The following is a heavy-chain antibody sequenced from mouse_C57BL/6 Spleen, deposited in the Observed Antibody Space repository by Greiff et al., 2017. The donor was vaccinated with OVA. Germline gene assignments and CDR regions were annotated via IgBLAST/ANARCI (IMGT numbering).Heavy chain of an antibody. D-gene: IGHD1-1*01. CDR1: GYTFTSYG. J-gene: IGHJ1*03. Sequence: VMLVESGAELARPGASVKLSCKASGYTFTSYGISWVKQRTGQGLEWIGEIYPRSGNTYYNEKFKGKATLTADKSSSTAYMELRSLTSEDSAVYFCARRLDYYGSSYVRWYFDVWGTGTTVTVSS. CDR3: ARRLDYYGSSYVRWYFDV. V-gene: IGHV1-81*01. CDR2: IYPRSGNT.